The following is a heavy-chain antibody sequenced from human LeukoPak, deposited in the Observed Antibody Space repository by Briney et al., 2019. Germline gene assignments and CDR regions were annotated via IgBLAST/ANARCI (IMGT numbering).Heavy chain of an antibody. CDR1: GYTFTGYY. CDR3: ARDTAGSSSSFGY. D-gene: IGHD6-6*01. Sequence: ASVKVSCKASGYTFTGYYMHWVRQAPGQGLEWMGWINPNSGGTNYAQKFQGRVTMTRDTSISTAYMELSRLRSDDAAVYYCARDTAGSSSSFGYWGQGTLVTVSS. V-gene: IGHV1-2*02. J-gene: IGHJ4*02. CDR2: INPNSGGT.